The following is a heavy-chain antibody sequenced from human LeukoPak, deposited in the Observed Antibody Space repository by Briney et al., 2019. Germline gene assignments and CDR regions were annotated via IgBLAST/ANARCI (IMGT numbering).Heavy chain of an antibody. CDR1: GGSISSYY. V-gene: IGHV4-4*07. Sequence: SETLSLTCTVSGGSISSYYWSWIRQPAGKGLEWIGRIYTSGSTNYNPSLKSRVTMSVDTSKNQFSLKLSSVTAADTAVYYCARGPVAGIHIYYYYYGMDVWGQGTTVTVSS. D-gene: IGHD6-19*01. CDR3: ARGPVAGIHIYYYYYGMDV. J-gene: IGHJ6*02. CDR2: IYTSGST.